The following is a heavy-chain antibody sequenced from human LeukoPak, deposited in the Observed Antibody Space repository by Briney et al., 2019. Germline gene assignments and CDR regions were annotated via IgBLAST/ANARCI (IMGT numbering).Heavy chain of an antibody. CDR1: GFTFSKNS. CDR3: AKDLLGVDYYDSSGPFDY. V-gene: IGHV3-48*04. CDR2: ISSTGGTI. D-gene: IGHD3-22*01. Sequence: PGDSLRLSCAASGFTFSKNSMNWVRQAPGKGLEWVSYISSTGGTIYYADSVKGRFTISRDNAKNSLYLQMNSLRVEDTAVYYCAKDLLGVDYYDSSGPFDYWGQGTLVTVSS. J-gene: IGHJ4*02.